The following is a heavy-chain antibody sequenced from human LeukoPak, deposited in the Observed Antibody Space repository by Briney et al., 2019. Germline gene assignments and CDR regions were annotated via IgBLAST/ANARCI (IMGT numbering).Heavy chain of an antibody. CDR3: ARDSVVRGVHYFDY. J-gene: IGHJ4*02. Sequence: SQTLSLTCTVSGGSISSGGYYWSWIRQHPGKGQEWIGYIYYSGSTYYNPSLKSRVTISVDTSKNQFSLKLSSVTAADTAVYYCARDSVVRGVHYFDYWGQGTLVTVSS. V-gene: IGHV4-31*03. CDR2: IYYSGST. D-gene: IGHD3-10*01. CDR1: GGSISSGGYY.